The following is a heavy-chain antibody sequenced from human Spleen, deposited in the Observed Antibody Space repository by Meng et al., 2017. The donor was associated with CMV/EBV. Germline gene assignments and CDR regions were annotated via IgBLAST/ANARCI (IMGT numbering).Heavy chain of an antibody. V-gene: IGHV3-7*03. J-gene: IGHJ3*02. D-gene: IGHD2/OR15-2a*01. CDR3: ANSPDAFDI. CDR1: GFTFSSYW. CDR2: INQDGSEK. Sequence: GESLKISCAASGFTFSSYWMSWVRQAPGNGLEWVANINQDGSEKYYVDSVKGRFTISRDNAKNSLYLQMNSLRAEDTAVYYCANSPDAFDIWGQGTMVTVSS.